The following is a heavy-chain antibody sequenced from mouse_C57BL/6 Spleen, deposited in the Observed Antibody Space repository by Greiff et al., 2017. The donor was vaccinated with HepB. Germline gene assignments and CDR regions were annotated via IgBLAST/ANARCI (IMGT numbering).Heavy chain of an antibody. D-gene: IGHD2-4*01. CDR3: AREEGIYDYDGY. CDR2: INPNNGGT. V-gene: IGHV1-26*01. J-gene: IGHJ2*01. Sequence: EVQLQQSGPELVKPGASVKISCKASGYTFTDYYMNWVKQSHGKSLEWIGDINPNNGGTSYNQKFKGKATLTVDKSSSTAYMELRSLTSEDSAVYYCAREEGIYDYDGYWGQGTTLTVSS. CDR1: GYTFTDYY.